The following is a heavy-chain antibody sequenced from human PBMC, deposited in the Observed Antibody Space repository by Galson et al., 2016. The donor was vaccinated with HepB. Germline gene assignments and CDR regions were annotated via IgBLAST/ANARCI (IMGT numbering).Heavy chain of an antibody. Sequence: SETLSLTCTVSGGSISSTPYYWGWIRQPPGKGLEWIGSVYYSGTSYYTPSLKGRVTISVDTSKNQFSLKLSSVTAADTAVYYCARHQNAAGGPLAMDVWGQGTTVTVSS. CDR3: ARHQNAAGGPLAMDV. CDR1: GGSISSTPYY. CDR2: VYYSGTS. D-gene: IGHD6-13*01. V-gene: IGHV4-39*01. J-gene: IGHJ6*02.